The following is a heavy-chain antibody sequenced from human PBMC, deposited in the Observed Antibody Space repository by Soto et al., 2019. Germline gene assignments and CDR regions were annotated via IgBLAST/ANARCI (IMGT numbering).Heavy chain of an antibody. CDR1: GGSISSGGYS. V-gene: IGHV4-30-2*01. Sequence: QLQLQESGSGLVKPSQTLSLTCAVSGGSISSGGYSWSWIRQPPGKGLEWIGYIYHSGSTYYNPSLKSRVTISVDRSKNQFSLKLSSVTAADTAVYYCARGDRRYCSGGSCSVLQAVDPWGQGTLVTVSS. D-gene: IGHD2-15*01. CDR2: IYHSGST. CDR3: ARGDRRYCSGGSCSVLQAVDP. J-gene: IGHJ5*02.